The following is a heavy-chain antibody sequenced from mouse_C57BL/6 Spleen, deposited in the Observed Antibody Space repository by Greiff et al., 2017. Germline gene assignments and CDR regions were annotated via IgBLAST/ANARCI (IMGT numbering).Heavy chain of an antibody. CDR2: ISDGGSYT. CDR3: ARDRPAMDY. J-gene: IGHJ4*01. CDR1: GFTFSSYA. V-gene: IGHV5-4*01. Sequence: EVKLMESGGGLVKPGGSLKLSCAASGFTFSSYAMSWVRQTPEKRLEWVATISDGGSYTYYPDNVKGRFTISRDNAKNNLYLQMSHLKSEDTAMYYCARDRPAMDYWGQGTSVTVSS.